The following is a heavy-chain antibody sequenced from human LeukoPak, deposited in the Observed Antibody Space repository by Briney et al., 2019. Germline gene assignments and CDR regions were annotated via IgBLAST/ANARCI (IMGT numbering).Heavy chain of an antibody. CDR1: GGSISSGGYY. CDR3: ARPYSSSWPLDY. CDR2: IYHSGST. V-gene: IGHV4-30-2*02. D-gene: IGHD6-13*01. Sequence: KASETLSLTCTVSGGSISSGGYYWSWIRQPPGKGLEWIGYIYHSGSTYYNPSLKSRVTISVDRSKNQFSLKLSSVTAADTAVYYCARPYSSSWPLDYWGQGTLVTVSS. J-gene: IGHJ4*02.